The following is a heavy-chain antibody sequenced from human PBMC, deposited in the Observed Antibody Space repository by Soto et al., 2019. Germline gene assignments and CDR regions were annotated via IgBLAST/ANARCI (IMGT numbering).Heavy chain of an antibody. CDR2: INHSGST. D-gene: IGHD2-15*01. CDR1: GGSFSGYY. CDR3: ARGTELNIVVVVAATPSGGSSWFDP. J-gene: IGHJ5*02. Sequence: SETLSLTCAVYGGSFSGYYWSWIRQPPGKGLEWIGEINHSGSTNYNPSLKSRVTISVDTSKNQLSLKLSSVTAADTAVYYCARGTELNIVVVVAATPSGGSSWFDPWGQGTLVTVSS. V-gene: IGHV4-34*01.